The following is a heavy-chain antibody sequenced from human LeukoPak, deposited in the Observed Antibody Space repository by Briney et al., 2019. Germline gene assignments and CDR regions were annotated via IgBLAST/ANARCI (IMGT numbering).Heavy chain of an antibody. CDR1: GGTFSSYA. J-gene: IGHJ4*02. Sequence: VASVKVSCKASGGTFSSYAISWVRQAPGQGLEWMGGIIPIFGTANYAQKFQGRVTITTDESTSTAYMELSSLRSEDTAVYYCVRGYSGSHTVFDYWGQGTLVTVSS. CDR2: IIPIFGTA. V-gene: IGHV1-69*05. CDR3: VRGYSGSHTVFDY. D-gene: IGHD1-26*01.